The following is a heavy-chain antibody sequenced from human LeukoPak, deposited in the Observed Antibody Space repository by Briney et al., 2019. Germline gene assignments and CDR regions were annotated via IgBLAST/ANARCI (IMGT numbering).Heavy chain of an antibody. CDR2: IYYSGST. CDR3: ARLAYGDYEGPFDY. Sequence: SETLSLTCTVSGGSISSYYWSWIRQPPGKGLEWIGYIYYSGSTNYNPSLKSRVTISVDTSKNQFSLKLSSVTAADTAVYYCARLAYGDYEGPFDYWGQGTLVTVSS. J-gene: IGHJ4*02. V-gene: IGHV4-59*08. D-gene: IGHD4-17*01. CDR1: GGSISSYY.